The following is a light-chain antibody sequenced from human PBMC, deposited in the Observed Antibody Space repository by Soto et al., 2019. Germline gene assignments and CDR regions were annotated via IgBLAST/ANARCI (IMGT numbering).Light chain of an antibody. CDR2: DVN. CDR3: CSYAGSYTYV. J-gene: IGLJ1*01. CDR1: DVGGYNY. Sequence: QSVLPQPRSVSGSPGQSVTISCSDVGGYNYVSWYQQHPGKAPKLIIYDVNKRPSGVPDRCSGSQSGNTASLTISGLQAEDEADYHCCSYAGSYTYVFGTGTKLTGL. V-gene: IGLV2-11*01.